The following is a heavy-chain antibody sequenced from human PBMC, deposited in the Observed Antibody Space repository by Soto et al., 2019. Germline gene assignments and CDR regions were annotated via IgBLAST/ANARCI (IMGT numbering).Heavy chain of an antibody. CDR2: IIPNFGTA. Sequence: QVQLVQSGAEVKKPGSSVKVSCKASGDTFSSYAISWVRQAPGQGLEWMGGIIPNFGTANYAQKFQGRVTITEDESTSTAYMELSSLRSEDTAVYYCARAFRRAPASYYFDYWGQGTLVTVSS. V-gene: IGHV1-69*01. D-gene: IGHD1-26*01. CDR1: GDTFSSYA. J-gene: IGHJ4*02. CDR3: ARAFRRAPASYYFDY.